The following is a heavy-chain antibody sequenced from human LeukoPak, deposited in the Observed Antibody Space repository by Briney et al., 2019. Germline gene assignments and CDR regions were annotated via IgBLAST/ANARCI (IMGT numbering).Heavy chain of an antibody. CDR3: ARVGCSSTSCGTGTGPFDY. J-gene: IGHJ4*02. CDR2: IIPIFGTA. D-gene: IGHD2-2*01. CDR1: GCTFSSYA. Sequence: SVKVSCKPSGCTFSSYAISWLRQAPGQALEWMAGIIPIFGTASYAQKFQGRVTITADESTSTAYMELSSLRSEDTAVYYCARVGCSSTSCGTGTGPFDYWGQGTLVTVSS. V-gene: IGHV1-69*13.